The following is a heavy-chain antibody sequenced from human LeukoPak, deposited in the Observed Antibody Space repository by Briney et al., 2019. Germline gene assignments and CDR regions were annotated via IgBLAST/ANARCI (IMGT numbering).Heavy chain of an antibody. J-gene: IGHJ5*02. CDR2: IYYSGST. Sequence: PLETLSLTCTVSGGFISSYYWSWIRQPPGKGLEWIGYIYYSGSTNYNPSLKSRVTISVDTSKNQFSLKLSSVTAADTAVYYCARDYGVVVIVNWFDPWGQGTLVTVSS. CDR1: GGFISSYY. D-gene: IGHD3-22*01. CDR3: ARDYGVVVIVNWFDP. V-gene: IGHV4-59*01.